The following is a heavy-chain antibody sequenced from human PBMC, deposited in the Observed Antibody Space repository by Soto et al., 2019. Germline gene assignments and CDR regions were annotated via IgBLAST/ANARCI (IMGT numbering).Heavy chain of an antibody. Sequence: QVQLVESGGGVVQPGRSLRLSCAASGFTFSSYGMHWVRQAPGKGLEWVAVIWYDGSNKYYADSVKGRFIISRDNSKNTLYLQMNSLRAEDTAVYYCARDNSSSWYGQTNWFDPWGQGTLVTVSS. J-gene: IGHJ5*02. CDR2: IWYDGSNK. CDR1: GFTFSSYG. V-gene: IGHV3-33*01. CDR3: ARDNSSSWYGQTNWFDP. D-gene: IGHD6-13*01.